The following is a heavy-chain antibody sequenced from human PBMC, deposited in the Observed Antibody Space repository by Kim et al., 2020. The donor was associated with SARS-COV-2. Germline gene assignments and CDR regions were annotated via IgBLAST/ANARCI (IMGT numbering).Heavy chain of an antibody. J-gene: IGHJ3*02. CDR2: IYYSGGT. CDR1: GGSISSYY. CDR3: ARAYYDILTGYYNGAFDI. D-gene: IGHD3-9*01. V-gene: IGHV4-59*13. Sequence: SETLSLTCTVSGGSISSYYWSWIRQPPGKGLEWIGYIYYSGGTNYNPSLKSRVTISVDTSKNQFSLKLSSVTAADTAVYYCARAYYDILTGYYNGAFDIWGQGTMVTVSS.